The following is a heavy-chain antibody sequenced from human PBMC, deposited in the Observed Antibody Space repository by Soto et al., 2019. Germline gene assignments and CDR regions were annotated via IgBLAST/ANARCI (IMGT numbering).Heavy chain of an antibody. D-gene: IGHD6-25*01. CDR3: ARDLAGSYYDY. J-gene: IGHJ4*02. CDR1: GFTVSSNY. CDR2: IYSGGST. Sequence: EVQLVETGGGLIQPGGSLRLSCAASGFTVSSNYMSWVRQAPGKGLEWVSVIYSGGSTYYADSVEGRFTISRDNSKNTLYLQMNSLRAEDTAVYYCARDLAGSYYDYWGQGTLVTVSS. V-gene: IGHV3-53*02.